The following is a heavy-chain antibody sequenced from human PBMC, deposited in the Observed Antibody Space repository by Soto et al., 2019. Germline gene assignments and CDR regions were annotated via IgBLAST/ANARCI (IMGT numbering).Heavy chain of an antibody. CDR2: INPSGGST. D-gene: IGHD3-3*01. Sequence: GASVKVSCKASGYTFTSYYMHWVRQAPGQGLEWMGIINPSGGSTSYAQKFQGRVTMTRDTPTSTVYMELSSLRSEDTAVYYCARDGPRPIWSGSEMDGYYYMDVWGKGTTVTVSS. J-gene: IGHJ6*03. CDR3: ARDGPRPIWSGSEMDGYYYMDV. V-gene: IGHV1-46*03. CDR1: GYTFTSYY.